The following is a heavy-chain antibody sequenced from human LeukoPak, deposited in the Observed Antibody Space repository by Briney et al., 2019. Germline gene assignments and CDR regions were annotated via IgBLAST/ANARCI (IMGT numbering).Heavy chain of an antibody. CDR1: GFTVSSNY. CDR2: MYSGGST. D-gene: IGHD6-6*01. J-gene: IGHJ3*02. Sequence: GGSLRLSCAASGFTVSSNYMNWVRQAPGKGLEWVSVMYSGGSTFYGDSVKGRFTISRDNSMNTLYLQMNSLRAEDTAVYYCAREIAARRWTAGDAFDIWGQGTMVTVSS. V-gene: IGHV3-66*01. CDR3: AREIAARRWTAGDAFDI.